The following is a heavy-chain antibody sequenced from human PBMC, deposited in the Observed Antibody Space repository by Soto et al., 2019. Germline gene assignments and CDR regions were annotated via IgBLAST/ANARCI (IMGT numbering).Heavy chain of an antibody. V-gene: IGHV1-3*01. CDR1: GYTFTSYA. D-gene: IGHD2-21*02. CDR2: INAGNGNT. CDR3: ARSIVVVTALDY. Sequence: QVQLVQSGAEVKKPGASVKVSCKASGYTFTSYAMHWVRQAPGQRLEWMGWINAGNGNTKYSQKFQGRVTITSDTSASTAYMEVSSLRSEDTAVYYGARSIVVVTALDYWGLGTLVTVSA. J-gene: IGHJ4*02.